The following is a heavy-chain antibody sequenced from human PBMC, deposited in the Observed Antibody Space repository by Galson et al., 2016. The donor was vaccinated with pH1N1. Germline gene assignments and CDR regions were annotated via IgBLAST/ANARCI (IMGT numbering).Heavy chain of an antibody. CDR1: GFTFSSWH. D-gene: IGHD3-3*01. CDR3: ARAPVLRFLECFTSFDC. J-gene: IGHJ4*02. CDR2: ITYTSATI. Sequence: SLRLSCAASGFTFSSWHMDWVRQAPGEGLEWISFITYTSATIYYADPVKGRFTVSRDNAKNSLYPQMNSLRAEDAAVYYCARAPVLRFLECFTSFDCWGQGTLVTVSS. V-gene: IGHV3-48*04.